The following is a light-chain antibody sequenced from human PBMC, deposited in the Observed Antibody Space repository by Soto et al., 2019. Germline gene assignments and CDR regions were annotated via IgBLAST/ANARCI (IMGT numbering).Light chain of an antibody. CDR1: QHITND. CDR3: QHHNGYPPV. CDR2: LAS. V-gene: IGKV1-17*02. J-gene: IGKJ2*01. Sequence: DIQMTQSPSSLSASVGDRVSIACRASQHITNDCPWYQQKAGRAPKCLILLASRLQTGVPSRFSGSGSGTEFTLTSSNLQPEDFATYYCQHHNGYPPVFGQGTKVEIK.